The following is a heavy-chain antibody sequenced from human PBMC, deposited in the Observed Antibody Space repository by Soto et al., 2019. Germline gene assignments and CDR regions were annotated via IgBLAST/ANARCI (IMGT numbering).Heavy chain of an antibody. V-gene: IGHV4-59*01. D-gene: IGHD3-9*01. CDR3: ARDKGRYDSGMDV. Sequence: PSETLSLTCTVTGDSISSYYWSWIRQPPGKGLEWIGYTFYSGSTKYNPSLKSRATISVDKSKTHFSLNLSSVTAADTAVYYCARDKGRYDSGMDVWGQGTTVTVSS. J-gene: IGHJ6*02. CDR1: GDSISSYY. CDR2: TFYSGST.